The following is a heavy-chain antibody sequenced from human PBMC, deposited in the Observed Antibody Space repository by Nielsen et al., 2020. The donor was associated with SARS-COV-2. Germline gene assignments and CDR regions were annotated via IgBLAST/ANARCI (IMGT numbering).Heavy chain of an antibody. J-gene: IGHJ4*02. CDR2: IYYSGST. D-gene: IGHD3-9*01. Sequence: GSLRLSCTVSGGSISSYSWSWIRQPPGKGLEWIGYIYYSGSTNYSPSLKSRVTMSVDTSKNQFSLKLSSVTAADTAVYYCAREGFDWHYDYWGQGALVTVSS. CDR3: AREGFDWHYDY. CDR1: GGSISSYS. V-gene: IGHV4-59*01.